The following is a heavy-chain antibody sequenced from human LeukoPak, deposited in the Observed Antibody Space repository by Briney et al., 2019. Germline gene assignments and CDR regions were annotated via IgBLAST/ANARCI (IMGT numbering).Heavy chain of an antibody. CDR2: INPNSGGT. CDR1: GYTFTGYY. CDR3: ARVKLVDDIRAFDY. V-gene: IGHV1-2*04. Sequence: ASVKVSCKASGYTFTGYYMHWVRQAPGQGLEWMGWINPNSGGTNYAQKFQGWVTMTRDTSISTAYMELSRLRSDDTAVYYCARVKLVDDIRAFDYWGQGTLVTVSS. D-gene: IGHD3-9*01. J-gene: IGHJ4*02.